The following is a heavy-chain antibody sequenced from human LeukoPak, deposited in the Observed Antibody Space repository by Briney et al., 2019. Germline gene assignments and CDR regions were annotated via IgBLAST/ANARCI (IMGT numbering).Heavy chain of an antibody. D-gene: IGHD1-26*01. CDR3: AKDLRGSYYPDC. CDR1: GFTFNSYV. V-gene: IGHV3-30*18. CDR2: ISYDGSNK. Sequence: PGRSLRLSCAASGFTFNSYVMHWVRQAPGKGLEWVAVISYDGSNKYYADSVKGRFTISRDPSKNTLSLQMNSLRAEDTAVYYCAKDLRGSYYPDCWGQGTLVTVSS. J-gene: IGHJ4*02.